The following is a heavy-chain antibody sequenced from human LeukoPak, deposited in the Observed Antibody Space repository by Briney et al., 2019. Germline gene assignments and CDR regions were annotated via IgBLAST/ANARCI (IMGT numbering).Heavy chain of an antibody. CDR3: ARGRAGGAAD. CDR1: GSSFSGYY. V-gene: IGHV4-34*01. J-gene: IGHJ4*01. D-gene: IGHD6-25*01. Sequence: ASETLSLTCAVYGSSFSGYYWSWIRQPPGRGLEWIGEILPSGGTTYSPSLKSRVTLSVDTSRNQFSLELTSVTAADTAVYYCARGRAGGAADWGHGTLVTVSS. CDR2: ILPSGGT.